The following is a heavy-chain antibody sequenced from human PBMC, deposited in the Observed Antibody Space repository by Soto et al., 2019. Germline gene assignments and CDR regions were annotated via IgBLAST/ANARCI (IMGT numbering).Heavy chain of an antibody. V-gene: IGHV3-9*01. D-gene: IGHD4-17*01. CDR3: AKNLGSGDYGDPGYFDY. CDR1: GFTFDDYA. J-gene: IGHJ4*02. Sequence: GGSLRLSCAASGFTFDDYAMHWVRQAPGKGLEWVSSISWNSGSIGYADSVKGRFTISRDNAKNSLYLQMNSLRAEDTALYYCAKNLGSGDYGDPGYFDYWGQGTLVTVSS. CDR2: ISWNSGSI.